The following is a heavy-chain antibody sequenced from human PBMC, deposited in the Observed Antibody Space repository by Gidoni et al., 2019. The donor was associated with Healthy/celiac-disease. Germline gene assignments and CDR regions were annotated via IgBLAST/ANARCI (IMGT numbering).Heavy chain of an antibody. Sequence: EVQLVESGGGLVQPGGSLKLSCAASGFPFSGSAMHWVRQASGKGLEWVGRIRSKANSYATAYAASVKGRFTISRDDSKNTAYLQMNSLKTEDTAVYYCTTEGITMIVVAKAFDIWGQGTMVTVSS. CDR3: TTEGITMIVVAKAFDI. D-gene: IGHD3-22*01. V-gene: IGHV3-73*01. CDR1: GFPFSGSA. CDR2: IRSKANSYAT. J-gene: IGHJ3*02.